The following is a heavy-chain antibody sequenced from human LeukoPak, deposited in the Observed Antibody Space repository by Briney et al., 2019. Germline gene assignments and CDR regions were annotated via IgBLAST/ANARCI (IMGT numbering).Heavy chain of an antibody. CDR2: ISGSGGST. CDR1: GFTFSNYG. D-gene: IGHD4-11*01. CDR3: AKVAHDYSNYGRDY. J-gene: IGHJ4*02. V-gene: IGHV3-23*01. Sequence: PGGSLRLSCAASGFTFSNYGMSWVRQAPGKGLEWVSGISGSGGSTYYADSVQGRFTISRDNSKNMLYLQMNSLRTEDTAVYYCAKVAHDYSNYGRDYWGQGTLVTVSS.